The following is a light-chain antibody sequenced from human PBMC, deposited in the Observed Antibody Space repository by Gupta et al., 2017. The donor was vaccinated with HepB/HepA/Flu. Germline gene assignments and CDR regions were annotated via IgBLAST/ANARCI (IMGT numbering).Light chain of an antibody. CDR2: SNR. J-gene: IGLJ1*01. CDR3: QSYDTSLTSYV. Sequence: QSVLPQPPSVSGAPGQQVTISCTGAISNIGAGYEVHWYQQLPGTAPKLLIYSNRKRPSGVPDRFSGSRSDTSGSLAIAGLQAEDEADYYCQSYDTSLTSYVFGTGTKVTVL. CDR1: ISNIGAGYE. V-gene: IGLV1-40*01.